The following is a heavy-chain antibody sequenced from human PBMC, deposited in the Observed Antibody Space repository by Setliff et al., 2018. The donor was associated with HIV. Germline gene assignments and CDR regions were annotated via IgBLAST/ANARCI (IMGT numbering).Heavy chain of an antibody. J-gene: IGHJ4*02. CDR2: ISAYNGNT. D-gene: IGHD3-10*01. CDR3: ARDYYGSGSYFILDY. Sequence: ASVKVSCKASGYTFSTYAMHWVRQAPGQGLEWMGWISAYNGNTNYAQKLQGRVTMTTDTSTSTAYMELRSLRSDDTAVYYCARDYYGSGSYFILDYWGPGTLVTVSS. V-gene: IGHV1-18*01. CDR1: GYTFSTYA.